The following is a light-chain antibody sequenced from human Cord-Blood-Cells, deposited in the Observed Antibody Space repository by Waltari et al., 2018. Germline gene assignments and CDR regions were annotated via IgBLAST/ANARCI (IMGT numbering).Light chain of an antibody. J-gene: IGLJ2*01. CDR3: SSYTSSSTPVV. Sequence: QSALTQPASVSGSPGQSITISCTGTNSAVGGYNYASWYQQHPGKAPKLMIYDVSNRPSGVSNRFSGSKSGNTASLTISGLQAEDEADYYCSSYTSSSTPVVFGGGTKLTVL. CDR1: NSAVGGYNY. V-gene: IGLV2-14*01. CDR2: DVS.